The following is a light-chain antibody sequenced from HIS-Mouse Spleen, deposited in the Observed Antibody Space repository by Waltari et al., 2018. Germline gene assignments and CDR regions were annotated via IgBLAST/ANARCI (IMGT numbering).Light chain of an antibody. V-gene: IGLV2-14*01. J-gene: IGLJ2*01. Sequence: SALTKPASVSGSPGQSITISCPGTSSDVGGYNYTSWYQQHPGKAPKLMIYEVSNRPSGVSNRFSGSKSGNTASLTISGLQAEDEADYYCSSYTSSSTPVVFGGGTKLTVL. CDR2: EVS. CDR1: SSDVGGYNY. CDR3: SSYTSSSTPVV.